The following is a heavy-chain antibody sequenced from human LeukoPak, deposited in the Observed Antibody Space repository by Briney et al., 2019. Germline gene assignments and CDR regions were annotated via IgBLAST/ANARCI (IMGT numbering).Heavy chain of an antibody. V-gene: IGHV3-21*01. CDR1: GFTFSSYS. Sequence: GGSLRLSCAASGFTFSSYSMNWVRQAPGKGLEWVSSISSSSSYIYYADSVKGRFTISRDNAKNSLYLQMNSLRAEDTAVYYCARVGSGKFYSRTWAQGTWSTVPS. CDR3: ARVGSGKFYSRT. J-gene: IGHJ5*02. D-gene: IGHD2-21*01. CDR2: ISSSSSYI.